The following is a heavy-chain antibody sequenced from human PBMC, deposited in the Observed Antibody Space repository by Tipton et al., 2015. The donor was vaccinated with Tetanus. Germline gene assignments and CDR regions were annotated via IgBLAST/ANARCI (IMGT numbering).Heavy chain of an antibody. Sequence: LRLSCNVSGALITTGGYSWGWIRQPPGQGLEWLGYIYQTDSTYYNPSVRSRLTLSLRRSKNQVSLKLSSVTAADTAVYYCVRGRGLGAYSFGFEYWGQGALVTVSS. CDR1: GALITTGGYS. D-gene: IGHD5-12*01. CDR2: IYQTDST. J-gene: IGHJ4*02. CDR3: VRGRGLGAYSFGFEY. V-gene: IGHV4-30-2*01.